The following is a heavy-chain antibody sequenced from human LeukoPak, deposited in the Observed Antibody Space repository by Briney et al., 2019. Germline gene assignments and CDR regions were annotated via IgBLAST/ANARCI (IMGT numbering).Heavy chain of an antibody. Sequence: PSETLSLTCSVSGASISSGSNYWGWIRQPPGKTLEWIGSIYSSGSTYYNSSLQSRVIIIIDTPKNHFSLTLSSVTAADTAVYYCARTTEGGYTYGYFYYYYMDVWGKGTTVTISS. D-gene: IGHD5-18*01. CDR2: IYSSGST. J-gene: IGHJ6*03. V-gene: IGHV4-39*07. CDR3: ARTTEGGYTYGYFYYYYMDV. CDR1: GASISSGSNY.